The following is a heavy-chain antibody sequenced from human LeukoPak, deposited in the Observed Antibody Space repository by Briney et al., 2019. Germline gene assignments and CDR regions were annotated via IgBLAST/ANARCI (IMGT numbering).Heavy chain of an antibody. CDR1: GFTFSSYG. CDR3: ARETERYYYDSSGYSLGY. V-gene: IGHV3-33*01. CDR2: IWYDGSNK. Sequence: GGSLRLSCAASGFTFSSYGMHWVRQAPGKGLEWVAVIWYDGSNKYYADSVKGRFTISRDNSKNTLYLQMNSLRAEDTAVYYCARETERYYYDSSGYSLGYWGQGTLVTVSS. J-gene: IGHJ4*02. D-gene: IGHD3-22*01.